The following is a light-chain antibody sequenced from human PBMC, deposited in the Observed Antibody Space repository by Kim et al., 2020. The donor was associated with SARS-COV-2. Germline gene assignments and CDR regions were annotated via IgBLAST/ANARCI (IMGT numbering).Light chain of an antibody. CDR3: SSYAGSRFV. J-gene: IGLJ1*01. Sequence: QSALTQPPSVSGSPGQSVTISCSGTSNDVGDNKFVSWYQQHPGKAPKVLIYEVTQRPSGVPDRFSGSKSGNTASLTVSGLQPQDEADYYCSSYAGSRFVFGTGTKVTVL. CDR1: SNDVGDNKF. CDR2: EVT. V-gene: IGLV2-8*01.